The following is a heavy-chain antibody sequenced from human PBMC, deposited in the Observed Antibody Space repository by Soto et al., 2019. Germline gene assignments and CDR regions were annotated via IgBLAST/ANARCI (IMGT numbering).Heavy chain of an antibody. CDR1: GYNFNSYG. Sequence: QVQLVQSGAEVKKPGASVKVSCKASGYNFNSYGISWVRQAPGQGREWMGWISAYNGNTKYAQKFQGRVSMATDKSTSTVYMEMRSLRPDETAVYYCAKAPHISGQADDFWGQGTLVTVSS. V-gene: IGHV1-18*01. CDR3: AKAPHISGQADDF. J-gene: IGHJ4*02. D-gene: IGHD6-19*01. CDR2: ISAYNGNT.